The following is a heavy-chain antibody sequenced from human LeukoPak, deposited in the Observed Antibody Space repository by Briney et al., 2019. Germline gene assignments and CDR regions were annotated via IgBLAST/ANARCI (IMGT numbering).Heavy chain of an antibody. CDR3: ASLESELSVGYNWFDP. Sequence: SETLSLTCTVSGGSISSYYWSWIRQPAGKGLEWIGRIYTSGSTNYNPSLKSRVTMSVDTSKNQFSLKLSSVTAADTAVYYCASLESELSVGYNWFDPWGQGTLVTVSS. CDR2: IYTSGST. V-gene: IGHV4-4*07. CDR1: GGSISSYY. J-gene: IGHJ5*02. D-gene: IGHD1-14*01.